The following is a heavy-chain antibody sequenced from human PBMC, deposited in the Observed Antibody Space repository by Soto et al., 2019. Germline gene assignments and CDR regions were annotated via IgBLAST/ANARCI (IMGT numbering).Heavy chain of an antibody. CDR1: GFMFNHYA. Sequence: EQVLESGGGLVQPGGSLRLSCEASGFMFNHYAMAWVRQPPGKGLEWVSVISCSTGTTYYADSVKGRFTISRDNSKNTVYLQMNSLRVEDSALYSCAKVIVLGASTLEYWGPGTRVTVSS. V-gene: IGHV3-23*01. CDR3: AKVIVLGASTLEY. J-gene: IGHJ4*02. D-gene: IGHD6-6*01. CDR2: ISCSTGTT.